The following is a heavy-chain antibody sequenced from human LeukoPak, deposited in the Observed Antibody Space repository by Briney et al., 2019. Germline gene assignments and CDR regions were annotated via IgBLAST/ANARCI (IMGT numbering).Heavy chain of an antibody. CDR1: GYTFTSYD. V-gene: IGHV1-8*01. D-gene: IGHD1-26*01. Sequence: ALVKVSCKASGYTFTSYDINWVRQATGQGLEWMGWMNPNSGNTGYAQKFQGRVTMTRNTSISTAYMELSSLRSEDTAVYYCARVGVVGAQGAFDIWGQGTMVTVSS. CDR2: MNPNSGNT. J-gene: IGHJ3*02. CDR3: ARVGVVGAQGAFDI.